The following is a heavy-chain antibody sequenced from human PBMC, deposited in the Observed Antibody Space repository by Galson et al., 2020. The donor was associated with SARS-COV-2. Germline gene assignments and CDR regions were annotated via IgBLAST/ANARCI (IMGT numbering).Heavy chain of an antibody. CDR1: GGSISSYY. D-gene: IGHD2-8*01. CDR3: ASAVDGLMVYAIDY. CDR2: VHYSGST. Sequence: SETLSLTCTVSGGSISSYYWRWIRQPPGNGLERVGYVHYSGSTNYNPSLKRRVTISVDTSKTQFSLKLSSVTAADAAVYYCASAVDGLMVYAIDYWGQGTRVIVSS. V-gene: IGHV4-59*01. J-gene: IGHJ4*02.